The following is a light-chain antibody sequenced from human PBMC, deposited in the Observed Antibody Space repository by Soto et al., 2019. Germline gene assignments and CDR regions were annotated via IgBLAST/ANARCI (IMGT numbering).Light chain of an antibody. CDR2: GAS. Sequence: EIVMTQSPATLSVSPGERATLSCRASQSVSSNLAWYQQKPGQAPRLLIYGASTRATGIPARFSGSGSGTEFTLTISSLQSEDFALYYCQQYNNWPPYTFGQGIKLEFK. CDR3: QQYNNWPPYT. J-gene: IGKJ2*01. CDR1: QSVSSN. V-gene: IGKV3-15*01.